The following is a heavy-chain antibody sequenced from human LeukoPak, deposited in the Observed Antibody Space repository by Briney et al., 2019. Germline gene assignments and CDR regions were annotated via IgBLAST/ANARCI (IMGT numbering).Heavy chain of an antibody. V-gene: IGHV5-51*01. J-gene: IGHJ4*02. CDR3: ASFGYGDSFDY. Sequence: GGSLRLSCAASGFTFSSYWIGWVRQMPGKGLEWMGVIYPGDSDTRYSPSFQGQVTISADKSISTAYLQWSSLKASDTAMYYCASFGYGDSFDYWGQGTLVTVSS. CDR1: GFTFSSYW. D-gene: IGHD4-17*01. CDR2: IYPGDSDT.